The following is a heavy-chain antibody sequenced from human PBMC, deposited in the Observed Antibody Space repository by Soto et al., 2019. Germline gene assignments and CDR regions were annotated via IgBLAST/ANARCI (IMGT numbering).Heavy chain of an antibody. CDR1: GGSISSYY. Sequence: SETLSLTCTVSGGSISSYYWSWIRQPPGKGLQWIGYIYYSGSTNYNPSLKSRVTISVDTSKTQFSLKLSSVTAADTAVYYCAREGYVNWFDPWGQGTLVTVPQ. CDR2: IYYSGST. V-gene: IGHV4-59*01. CDR3: AREGYVNWFDP. J-gene: IGHJ5*02. D-gene: IGHD3-16*01.